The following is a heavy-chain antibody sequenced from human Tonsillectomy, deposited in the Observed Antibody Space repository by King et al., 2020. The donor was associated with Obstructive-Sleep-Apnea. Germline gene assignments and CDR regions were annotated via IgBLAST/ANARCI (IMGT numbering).Heavy chain of an antibody. D-gene: IGHD6-6*01. CDR2: IYWDDDK. CDR1: STSGVG. CDR3: ALTQSAARLSHPYVWFDT. J-gene: IGHJ5*02. Sequence: STSGVGVGGIGQPPGKALEWLALIYWDDDKRYSPSLERRLTITKDNPKNHVVLTMTNMDPVDTATYYCALTQSAARLSHPYVWFDTVGQGTLLTVSS. V-gene: IGHV2-5*02.